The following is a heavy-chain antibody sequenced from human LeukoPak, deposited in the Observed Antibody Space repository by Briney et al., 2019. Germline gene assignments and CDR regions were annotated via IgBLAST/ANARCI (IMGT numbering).Heavy chain of an antibody. J-gene: IGHJ6*02. Sequence: GWSLRLSCAASGFAFSAYAMHWVRQAPGNGLEWVAVISYDGSKKYYADSVKGRFDISRDNSKNTLFVQMNSLRAEDTAVYYCAKDLGDYGYYYGMDVWGHGTTVTVSS. CDR3: AKDLGDYGYYYGMDV. V-gene: IGHV3-30*18. CDR1: GFAFSAYA. CDR2: ISYDGSKK. D-gene: IGHD4-17*01.